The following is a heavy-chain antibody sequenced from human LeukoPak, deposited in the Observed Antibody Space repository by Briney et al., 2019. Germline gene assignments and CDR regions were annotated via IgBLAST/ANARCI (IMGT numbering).Heavy chain of an antibody. CDR3: ARGGGYCSSTSCPVADY. D-gene: IGHD2-2*01. CDR1: GGSFSGYY. Sequence: SETLSLTCAVYGGSFSGYYWSWLRQPPGKGLEWIGEINHSGSTNYNPSLKSRVTISVDTSKNQFSLKLSSVTAADTAVYYCARGGGYCSSTSCPVADYWGQGTLVTVSS. J-gene: IGHJ4*02. CDR2: INHSGST. V-gene: IGHV4-34*01.